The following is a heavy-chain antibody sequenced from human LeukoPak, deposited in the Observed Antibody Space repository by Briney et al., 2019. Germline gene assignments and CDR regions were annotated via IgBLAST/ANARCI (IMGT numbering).Heavy chain of an antibody. Sequence: ASVKVSCKASGYTFTAYDVNWVRQAPGQGLEWVAWMDPDTGNTAYAESFQGRVTVTTDTSTSTVYMELSSLRSEDTAVYYCARDPDPYGSGNFDFWGQGTLVTVSS. D-gene: IGHD3-10*01. CDR1: GYTFTAYD. J-gene: IGHJ4*02. V-gene: IGHV1-8*01. CDR2: MDPDTGNT. CDR3: ARDPDPYGSGNFDF.